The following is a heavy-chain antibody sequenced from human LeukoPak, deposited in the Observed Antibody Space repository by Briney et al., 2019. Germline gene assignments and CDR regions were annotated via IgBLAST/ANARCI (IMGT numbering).Heavy chain of an antibody. Sequence: PSETLSLTCAVYGGSFSNYYWTWIRQSPGKGLEWIGEINHSGITHYNPSLKSRLTILVDMSKNQFSLKLRSVTAADTAVYYCARPEDYESSGYSSYFQHWGQGTLVNVFS. J-gene: IGHJ1*01. D-gene: IGHD3-22*01. V-gene: IGHV4-34*01. CDR3: ARPEDYESSGYSSYFQH. CDR2: INHSGIT. CDR1: GGSFSNYY.